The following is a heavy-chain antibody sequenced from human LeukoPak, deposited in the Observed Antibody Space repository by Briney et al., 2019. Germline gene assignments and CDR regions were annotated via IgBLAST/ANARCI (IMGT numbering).Heavy chain of an antibody. Sequence: SVKVSCKASGGTFSSYAISWVRQAPGQGLGWMGGIIPIFGTANYAQKFQGRVTITTDESTSTAYMELSSLRSEDTAVYYCARGPVTYYYDSSGYYCDYWGQGTLVTVSS. CDR1: GGTFSSYA. J-gene: IGHJ4*02. CDR3: ARGPVTYYYDSSGYYCDY. D-gene: IGHD3-22*01. CDR2: IIPIFGTA. V-gene: IGHV1-69*05.